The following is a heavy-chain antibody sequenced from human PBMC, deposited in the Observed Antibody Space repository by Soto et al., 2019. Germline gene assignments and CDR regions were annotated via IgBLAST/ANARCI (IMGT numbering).Heavy chain of an antibody. D-gene: IGHD1-20*01. CDR3: ARQLRYNWNYLDY. J-gene: IGHJ4*02. Sequence: QVQLQESGPGLVKPSETLSLTCTVSGGSISSYYWSWIRQPPGKGLEWIGYIYYRGSTNYNPSLKSRVTISVDTSKNQFSLKLSSVTAADTAVYYCARQLRYNWNYLDYWGQGTLVTVSS. CDR2: IYYRGST. CDR1: GGSISSYY. V-gene: IGHV4-59*08.